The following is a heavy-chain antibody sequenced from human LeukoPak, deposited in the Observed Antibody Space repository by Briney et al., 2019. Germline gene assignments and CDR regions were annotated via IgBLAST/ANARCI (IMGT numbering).Heavy chain of an antibody. CDR1: GGSFSGYY. CDR2: INHSGST. Sequence: PSETLSLTCAVYGGSFSGYYWSWIRQPPGKGLEWIGEINHSGSTNYNPSLKSRVTISVDKSKNQFSLKLSSVTAADTAVYYCAGPAARRYYYMDVWGKGTTLTVSS. J-gene: IGHJ6*03. CDR3: AGPAARRYYYMDV. D-gene: IGHD6-6*01. V-gene: IGHV4-34*01.